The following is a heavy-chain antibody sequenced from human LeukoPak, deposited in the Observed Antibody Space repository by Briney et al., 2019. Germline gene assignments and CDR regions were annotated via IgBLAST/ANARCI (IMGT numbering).Heavy chain of an antibody. Sequence: ASVKVSCKASGYTFTSYYMHWVRQAPGKGLEWMGGFDPEDGETIYAQKFQGRVTMTEDTSTDTAYMELSSLRSEDTAVYYCATKAARTGSSWSGSNYFDYWGQGTLVTVSS. J-gene: IGHJ4*02. D-gene: IGHD6-13*01. V-gene: IGHV1-24*01. CDR1: GYTFTSYY. CDR2: FDPEDGET. CDR3: ATKAARTGSSWSGSNYFDY.